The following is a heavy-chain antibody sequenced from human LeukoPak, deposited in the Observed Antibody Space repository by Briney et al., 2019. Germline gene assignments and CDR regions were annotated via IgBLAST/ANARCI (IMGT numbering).Heavy chain of an antibody. CDR1: GFTFSSYA. D-gene: IGHD5-24*01. CDR3: ARGGDGYKNDY. V-gene: IGHV3-30*14. J-gene: IGHJ4*02. CDR2: ISYDGSNK. Sequence: PGGSLRLSCAASGFTFSSYATHWVRQAPGKGLEWVAVISYDGSNKYYADSVKGRFTISRDNSKNTLYLQMNSLRAEDTAVYYCARGGDGYKNDYWGQGTLVTVSS.